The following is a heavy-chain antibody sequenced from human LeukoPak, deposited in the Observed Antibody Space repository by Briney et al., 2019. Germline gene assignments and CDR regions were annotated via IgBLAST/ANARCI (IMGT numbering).Heavy chain of an antibody. CDR1: GGSISRSNNF. CDR3: ALGNCPTTSCYPGVAFDI. CDR2: IYHDGTT. V-gene: IGHV4-39*07. Sequence: SETLSLTCTVSGGSISRSNNFWVWMRQPPGKGLEWIGRIYHDGTTYYNTSLKSRVTISVDTSKNQFSLKVTSVSAADTAVYYCALGNCPTTSCYPGVAFDIWGQGTMVTVSS. D-gene: IGHD2-2*01. J-gene: IGHJ3*02.